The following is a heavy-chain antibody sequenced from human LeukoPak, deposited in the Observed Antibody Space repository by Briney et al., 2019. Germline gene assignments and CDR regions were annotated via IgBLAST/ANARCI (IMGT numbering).Heavy chain of an antibody. Sequence: PSETLSLTCTVSGGSISSSSYYWGWIRQPPGKGLEWIGSIYYSGSTYYNPSLKSRVTISVDTSKNQFSLKLSSVTAEDTAVYYCXXXQVSLYDILTGYDYWGQGTLVTVSS. CDR3: XXXQVSLYDILTGYDY. CDR1: GGSISSSSYY. CDR2: IYYSGST. J-gene: IGHJ4*02. D-gene: IGHD3-9*01. V-gene: IGHV4-39*01.